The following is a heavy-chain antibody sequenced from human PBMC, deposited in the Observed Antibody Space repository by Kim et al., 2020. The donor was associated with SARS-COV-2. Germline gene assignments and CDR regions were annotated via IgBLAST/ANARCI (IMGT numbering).Heavy chain of an antibody. Sequence: SETLSLTCTVSGGSISSYYWSWIRQPPGKGLEWIGYIYYSGSTNYNPSLKSRVTISVDTSKNQFSLKLSSVTAADTAVYYCARDYVPSAFDIWGQGTMVTVSS. CDR1: GGSISSYY. V-gene: IGHV4-59*01. CDR3: ARDYVPSAFDI. J-gene: IGHJ3*02. D-gene: IGHD3-16*01. CDR2: IYYSGST.